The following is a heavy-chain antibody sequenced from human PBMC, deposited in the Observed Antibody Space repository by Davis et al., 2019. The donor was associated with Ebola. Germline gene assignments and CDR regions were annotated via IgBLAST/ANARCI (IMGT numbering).Heavy chain of an antibody. J-gene: IGHJ4*02. CDR3: ARLEGLGGIYTD. Sequence: ASSVKVSCKTSGYPFINYWIHWVRQAPGQGLEWMGIIKPNGAITTYAQRFQGRITMTRDTSTSTIYMALSSLTAEDTAVYYCARLEGLGGIYTDWGQGTLVTVSS. D-gene: IGHD1-26*01. V-gene: IGHV1-46*01. CDR1: GYPFINYW. CDR2: IKPNGAIT.